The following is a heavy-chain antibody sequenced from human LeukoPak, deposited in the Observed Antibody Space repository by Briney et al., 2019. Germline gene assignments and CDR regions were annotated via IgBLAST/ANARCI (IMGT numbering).Heavy chain of an antibody. J-gene: IGHJ4*02. D-gene: IGHD3-22*01. CDR3: AIHYYDSSGFDY. V-gene: IGHV3-74*01. CDR2: INSDGSST. CDR1: GFTFSSYW. Sequence: PGGSLRLSCAASGFTFSSYWMHWVRQAPGKGLVWVSRINSDGSSTSYADSVKGRFTISRDNAKNTLYLQMNNLRAEDTAVYYCAIHYYDSSGFDYWGQGTLVTVSS.